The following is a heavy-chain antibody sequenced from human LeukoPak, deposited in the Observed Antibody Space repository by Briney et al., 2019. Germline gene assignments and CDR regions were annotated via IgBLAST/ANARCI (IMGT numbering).Heavy chain of an antibody. CDR1: GYTFTSYA. J-gene: IGHJ3*02. D-gene: IGHD2-2*01. CDR3: ARETEYCSSTSCWGHDAFDI. V-gene: IGHV1-3*03. Sequence: GASVKVSCKASGYTFTSYAMHWVRQAPGQRLEWMGWINAGNGNTKYSQEFQGRVTITRDTSASTAYMELSSLRSEDMAVYYCARETEYCSSTSCWGHDAFDIWGQGTMVTVSS. CDR2: INAGNGNT.